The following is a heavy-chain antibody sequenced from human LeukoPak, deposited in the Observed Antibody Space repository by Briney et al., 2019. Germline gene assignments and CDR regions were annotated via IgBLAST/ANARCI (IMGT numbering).Heavy chain of an antibody. CDR1: GYSHTSDW. CDR2: INSGSGSV. CDR3: TREVVGTTIKNFDS. Sequence: ASVKVSCKASGYSHTSDWMHWVRQAPGQGLEWMGAINSGSGSVSHAQKLQSRVTMTRDTATSTVYMELSSLGSEDTAVYYCTREVVGTTIKNFDSWGQGTLVTVSP. V-gene: IGHV1-46*01. D-gene: IGHD4-11*01. J-gene: IGHJ4*02.